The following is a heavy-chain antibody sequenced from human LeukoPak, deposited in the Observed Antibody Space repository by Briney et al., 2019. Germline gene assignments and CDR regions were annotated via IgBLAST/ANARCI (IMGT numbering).Heavy chain of an antibody. CDR1: GFTFDDYA. V-gene: IGHV3-9*01. CDR2: ISWNSGSI. CDR3: AKSEQLVPSPFDY. Sequence: QPGGSLRLSCAASGFTFDDYAMHWVRLAPGKGLEWVSGISWNSGSIGYADSVKGRFTISRDNAKNSLYLQMNSLRAEDTALYYCAKSEQLVPSPFDYWGQGTLVTVSS. D-gene: IGHD6-6*01. J-gene: IGHJ4*02.